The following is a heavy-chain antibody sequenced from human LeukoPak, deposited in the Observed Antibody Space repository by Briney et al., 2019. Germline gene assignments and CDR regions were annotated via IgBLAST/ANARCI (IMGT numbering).Heavy chain of an antibody. Sequence: PGGSLRLSCAASGFTFSNAWMSWVRQAPGKGLEWVSVIYSGGSTYYADSVKGRFTISRDNSKNTLYLQMNSLRAEDTAVYYCARDAYSSSWYGGAFDIWGQGTMVTVSS. J-gene: IGHJ3*02. CDR3: ARDAYSSSWYGGAFDI. V-gene: IGHV3-66*01. CDR2: IYSGGST. CDR1: GFTFSNAW. D-gene: IGHD6-13*01.